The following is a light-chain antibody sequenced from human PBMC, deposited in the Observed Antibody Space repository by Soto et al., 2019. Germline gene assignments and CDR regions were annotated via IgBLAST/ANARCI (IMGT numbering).Light chain of an antibody. V-gene: IGLV2-14*01. J-gene: IGLJ2*01. Sequence: QSALTQPASVSGSPGQSITISCTGTSSDVGGYSYVSWYQQHPGKTPKLMIYEVSNRPSGVSHRFSGSKSGNTASLTISGLQNEDGADLYCSLISSLNPEVFGGGTKLTVL. CDR3: SLISSLNPEV. CDR1: SSDVGGYSY. CDR2: EVS.